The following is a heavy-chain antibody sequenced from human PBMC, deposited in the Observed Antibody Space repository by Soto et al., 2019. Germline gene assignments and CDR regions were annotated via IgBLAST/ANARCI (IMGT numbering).Heavy chain of an antibody. CDR2: IWYDGSNK. CDR3: AREGLLGYNWFDP. Sequence: QVQLVESGGGVVQPGRSLRLSCAASGFTFSSYGMHWVRQAPGKGLEWVAVIWYDGSNKYYADSVKGRFTISRDNSKNTLYLQMNSLRAEDTAVYYCAREGLLGYNWFDPWGQGTLVTVSS. V-gene: IGHV3-33*01. D-gene: IGHD2-15*01. J-gene: IGHJ5*02. CDR1: GFTFSSYG.